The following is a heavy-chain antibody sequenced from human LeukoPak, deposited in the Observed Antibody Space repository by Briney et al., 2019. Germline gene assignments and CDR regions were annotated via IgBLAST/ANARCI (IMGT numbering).Heavy chain of an antibody. CDR2: MNPNSGIT. D-gene: IGHD4-23*01. CDR1: GYTFTSYD. V-gene: IGHV1-8*01. CDR3: ARDFGGNSGWFDP. Sequence: ASVKVSCKASGYTFTSYDINWVRQATGQGPEWMGWMNPNSGITGYAQNFQGRLTLTRDTSINTAYMELSSLRSEDTAVYYCARDFGGNSGWFDPWGQGTLVTVSS. J-gene: IGHJ5*02.